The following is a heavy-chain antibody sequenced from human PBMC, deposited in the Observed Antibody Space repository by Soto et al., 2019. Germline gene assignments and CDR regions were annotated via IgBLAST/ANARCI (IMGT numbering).Heavy chain of an antibody. CDR3: ARSQDTAMPDYYYGMDV. CDR1: GGSISSYY. CDR2: IYYTGST. Sequence: SETLSLTCTVSGGSISSYYWSWIRQPPGKGLEWIGYIYYTGSTYYNPSLKSRVTMSVDTSKNQVSLKLRSVTAVDTAVYYCARSQDTAMPDYYYGMDVWGQGTTVTVSS. J-gene: IGHJ6*02. V-gene: IGHV4-59*04. D-gene: IGHD5-18*01.